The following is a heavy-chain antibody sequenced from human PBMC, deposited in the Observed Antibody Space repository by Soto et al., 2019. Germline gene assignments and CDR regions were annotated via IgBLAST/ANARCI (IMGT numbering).Heavy chain of an antibody. V-gene: IGHV4-34*01. CDR1: GGSFSGYY. Sequence: SETLSLTCAVYGGSFSGYYWSWIRQPPGKGLEWIGEINHSGSTNYNPSLKSRVTISVDTSKNQFSLKLSSVTAADTAVYYCARFGSDWAREGFLEWLLRYYFDYWGQGTLVTVSS. CDR3: ARFGSDWAREGFLEWLLRYYFDY. D-gene: IGHD3-3*01. CDR2: INHSGST. J-gene: IGHJ4*02.